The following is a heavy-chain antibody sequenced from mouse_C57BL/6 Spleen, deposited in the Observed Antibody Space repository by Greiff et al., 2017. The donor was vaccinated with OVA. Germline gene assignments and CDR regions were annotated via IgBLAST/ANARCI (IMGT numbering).Heavy chain of an antibody. V-gene: IGHV5-9-1*02. CDR3: TREGHYYGSSYGYFDV. CDR1: GFTFSSYA. D-gene: IGHD1-1*01. Sequence: EVQGVESGEGLVKPGGSLKLSCAASGFTFSSYAMSWVRQTPEKRLEWVAYISSGGDYIYYADPVKGRFTISRDNARNTLYLQMSSLKSEDTAMYYCTREGHYYGSSYGYFDVWGTGTTVTVSS. CDR2: ISSGGDYI. J-gene: IGHJ1*03.